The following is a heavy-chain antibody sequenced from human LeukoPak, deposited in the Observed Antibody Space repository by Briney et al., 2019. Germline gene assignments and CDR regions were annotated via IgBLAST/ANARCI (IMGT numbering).Heavy chain of an antibody. CDR3: ARDALSSSSWYDY. CDR1: GFTFSSYS. J-gene: IGHJ4*02. Sequence: SGGSLRLSCAASGFTFSSYSMNWVRQAPGKGLEWVSSISSRSSYIYYADSVKGRFTISRDNAKNSLYLQMNSLRAEDTAVYYCARDALSSSSWYDYWGQGTLVTVSS. V-gene: IGHV3-21*01. D-gene: IGHD6-13*01. CDR2: ISSRSSYI.